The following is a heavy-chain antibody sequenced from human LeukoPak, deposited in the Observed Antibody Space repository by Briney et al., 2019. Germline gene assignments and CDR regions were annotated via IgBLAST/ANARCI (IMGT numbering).Heavy chain of an antibody. J-gene: IGHJ6*03. Sequence: SETLSLTCAVYGGSFSGYYWSWIRQPPGKGLEWIGEINHSGSTNYNPSLKSRVTISVDTSKNQFSLKLSSVTAADTAVYYCARAGDCTNGVCYYYYYYYMDVWGKGTTVTVSS. CDR1: GGSFSGYY. CDR3: ARAGDCTNGVCYYYYYYYMDV. D-gene: IGHD2-8*01. CDR2: INHSGST. V-gene: IGHV4-34*01.